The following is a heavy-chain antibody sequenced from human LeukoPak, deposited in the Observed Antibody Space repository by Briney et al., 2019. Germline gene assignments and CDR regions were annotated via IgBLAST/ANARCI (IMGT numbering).Heavy chain of an antibody. Sequence: ASVKVSCKASGYTFTSCGISWVRQAPGQGLEWMGWISAYNGNTNYAQKLQGRVTMTTDTSTSTAYMELRSLRSDDTAVYYCARDCSGGSCYSNFDYWGQGTLVTVSS. D-gene: IGHD2-15*01. V-gene: IGHV1-18*04. CDR1: GYTFTSCG. J-gene: IGHJ4*02. CDR3: ARDCSGGSCYSNFDY. CDR2: ISAYNGNT.